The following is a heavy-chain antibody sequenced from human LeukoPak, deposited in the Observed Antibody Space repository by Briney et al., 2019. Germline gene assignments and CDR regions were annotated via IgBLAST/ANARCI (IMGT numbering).Heavy chain of an antibody. V-gene: IGHV4-34*01. CDR2: INHSGYT. CDR1: GGSFSGYY. CDR3: ARERRSYSSGSYYFDY. Sequence: SETLSLTCAVYGGSFSGYYWSWIRQPPGKGLEWIGEINHSGYTNYNPSLKSRVTMSVDTSKNQFSLKLTSVTAADTAVYYCARERRSYSSGSYYFDYWGQGTLVTVSS. J-gene: IGHJ4*02. D-gene: IGHD3-10*01.